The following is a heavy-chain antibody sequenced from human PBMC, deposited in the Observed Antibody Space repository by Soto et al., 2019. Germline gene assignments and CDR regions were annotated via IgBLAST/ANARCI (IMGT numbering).Heavy chain of an antibody. CDR3: ARGGSQWLVPD. CDR2: IYHSWST. D-gene: IGHD6-19*01. J-gene: IGHJ4*02. Sequence: QVQLQESGPGLVKPSGTLSLTCAVSGGSISSSNWWSWVRQPPGKGLEWIGEIYHSWSTNYNPSLTSRVTISVDRSRTQSSLKLSSVTVADAAVYYCARGGSQWLVPDWVEGTLVTVSS. V-gene: IGHV4-4*02. CDR1: GGSISSSNW.